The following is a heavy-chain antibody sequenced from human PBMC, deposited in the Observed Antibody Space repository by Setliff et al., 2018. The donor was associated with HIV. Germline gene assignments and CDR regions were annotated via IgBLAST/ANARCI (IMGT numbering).Heavy chain of an antibody. J-gene: IGHJ6*03. Sequence: GAFLTISCEASGYTFTNYWIGWVRQMPGKGLEWRGIIYPGDSDIIYSPSFQGQVTISADKSITTAYLQWSILKASNTAIYYCVRHRSAVAGTRIGYWYYMDVWG. CDR1: GYTFTNYW. CDR3: VRHRSAVAGTRIGYWYYMDV. CDR2: IYPGDSDI. V-gene: IGHV5-51*01. D-gene: IGHD6-19*01.